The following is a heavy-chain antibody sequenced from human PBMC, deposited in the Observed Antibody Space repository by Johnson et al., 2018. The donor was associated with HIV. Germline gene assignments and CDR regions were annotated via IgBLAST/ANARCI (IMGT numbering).Heavy chain of an antibody. CDR2: ISAGGGST. Sequence: VQLVESGGGLVQPGGSLRLSCAASGFTFSSYAMSWVRQAPGKGLEWVSSISAGGGSTFYADSVKGRFTISRDNSKNTLYLQMNSVRAEDTAVYYCAKIEYSSSGKAFYIWGQGTMVTVSS. CDR1: GFTFSSYA. J-gene: IGHJ3*02. CDR3: AKIEYSSSGKAFYI. V-gene: IGHV3-23*04. D-gene: IGHD6-13*01.